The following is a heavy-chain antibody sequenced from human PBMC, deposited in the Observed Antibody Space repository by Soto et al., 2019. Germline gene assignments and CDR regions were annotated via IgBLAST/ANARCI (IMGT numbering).Heavy chain of an antibody. V-gene: IGHV3-30-3*01. Sequence: PGGSLRLACATSGFTFSSYSMHWFRQTPGKGLEWVAVTSSNEDTKYYADSVKGRFTISRDNSKNTLYLQMNSLRPDDTGVYYWAREVVTTQWYFDNWGQGILVTVSS. J-gene: IGHJ4*02. CDR2: TSSNEDTK. D-gene: IGHD1-1*01. CDR1: GFTFSSYS. CDR3: AREVVTTQWYFDN.